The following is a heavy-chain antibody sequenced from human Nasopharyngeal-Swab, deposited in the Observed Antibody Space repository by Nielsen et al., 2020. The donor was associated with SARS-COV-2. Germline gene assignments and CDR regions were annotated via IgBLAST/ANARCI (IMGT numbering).Heavy chain of an antibody. J-gene: IGHJ4*02. CDR2: IKTKSEDGTTT. CDR3: TARVVTTNQY. V-gene: IGHV3-15*01. Sequence: GGSLRLSCAASGFTFNTYAMNWVRQTPKKGLEWLGRIKTKSEDGTTTNCAAPVKGTCTISRDDSKNTVYLQMSNLKTEDTAVYYCTARVVTTNQYWGQGALVTVSS. D-gene: IGHD2-21*02. CDR1: GFTFNTYA.